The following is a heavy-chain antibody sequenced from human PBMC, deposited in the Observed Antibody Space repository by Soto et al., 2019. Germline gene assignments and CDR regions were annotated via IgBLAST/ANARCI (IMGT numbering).Heavy chain of an antibody. V-gene: IGHV3-23*01. D-gene: IGHD1-26*01. CDR3: AKKYRGTYPFDY. CDR1: SFTFSSYA. J-gene: IGHJ4*02. CDR2: IAGSGGDI. Sequence: EVQLLESGGSLVQPGGSLRLSCVASSFTFSSYAMAWVRQAPGKGLQWVSSIAGSGGDISYADSVKGRFTISRDNSKNTLYLQMDSLTAEDTAIYYCAKKYRGTYPFDYWGQGTLVTVSS.